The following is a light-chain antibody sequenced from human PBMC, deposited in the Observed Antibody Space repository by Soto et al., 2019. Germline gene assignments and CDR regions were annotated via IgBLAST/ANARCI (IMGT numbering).Light chain of an antibody. CDR2: AAS. CDR3: QKYNSAPRT. Sequence: DIQMTQSPSSLSSSVGDGVTITCRASQGISNYFAWYQQKPGKVPKLLIYAASTLQSGVPSRFSGSGSGTDFTLTISSLQPEDVETYYWQKYNSAPRTFGQGTKVEIK. V-gene: IGKV1-27*01. CDR1: QGISNY. J-gene: IGKJ1*01.